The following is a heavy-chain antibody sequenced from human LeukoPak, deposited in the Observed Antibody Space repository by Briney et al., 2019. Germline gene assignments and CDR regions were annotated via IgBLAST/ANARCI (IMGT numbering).Heavy chain of an antibody. J-gene: IGHJ4*02. V-gene: IGHV3-9*01. D-gene: IGHD6-19*01. CDR1: GFTFDNYA. CDR3: AKVRGTYSSGYFFDY. Sequence: GRSLRLSCAASGFTFDNYAMHWVRQAPGKGLEWLSIISWNSGYIGYADSVKGRFTISRDNAKKSLDLQMNSLRAEDTAFYYCAKVRGTYSSGYFFDYRGKGTLVTVSS. CDR2: ISWNSGYI.